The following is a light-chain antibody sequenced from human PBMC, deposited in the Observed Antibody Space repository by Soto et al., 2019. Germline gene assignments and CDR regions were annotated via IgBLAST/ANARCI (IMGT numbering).Light chain of an antibody. V-gene: IGLV2-8*01. J-gene: IGLJ1*01. CDR1: SSDFGGYNY. CDR2: EVS. CDR3: SSYAGSYYV. Sequence: QSALTQPPSASGSPGQSVTISCTGTSSDFGGYNYVSWYQQHPGKAPKLMIYEVSKGPSGVPDRFSGSKSGNTASLTVSGLQAEDEADYYCSSYAGSYYVFGTGTKLTVL.